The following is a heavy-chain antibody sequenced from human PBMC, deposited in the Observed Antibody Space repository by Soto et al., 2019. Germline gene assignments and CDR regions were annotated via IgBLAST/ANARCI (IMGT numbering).Heavy chain of an antibody. V-gene: IGHV4-34*01. CDR1: GGSFYNTY. Sequence: QVQLQQWGAGLLKPSETLSLTCAVYGGSFYNTYWSWIRQTPGKGLEWIGEINPSGSTNYNPSLKSRVTMSVDTSQNQFSLKMTSVTAADTAVYFCARGVLYPGSGAYYRSNWFDSWGQGSLVAVSS. J-gene: IGHJ5*01. D-gene: IGHD3-10*01. CDR3: ARGVLYPGSGAYYRSNWFDS. CDR2: INPSGST.